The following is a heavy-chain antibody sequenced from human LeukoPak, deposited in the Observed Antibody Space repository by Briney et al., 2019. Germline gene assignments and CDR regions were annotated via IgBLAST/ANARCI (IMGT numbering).Heavy chain of an antibody. CDR2: IISNGGST. J-gene: IGHJ4*02. V-gene: IGHV3-64D*09. CDR3: VKDGLAFCGGDCYSYFDY. Sequence: PGGSLRLSCSASGFTFSVYAIHWVRQAPGKGLEYVSTIISNGGSTYYADSVKGRFTICRDNSKNTVSLKMSSLRAEDTALYYCVKDGLAFCGGDCYSYFDYWGQGSLVTVSS. D-gene: IGHD2-21*02. CDR1: GFTFSVYA.